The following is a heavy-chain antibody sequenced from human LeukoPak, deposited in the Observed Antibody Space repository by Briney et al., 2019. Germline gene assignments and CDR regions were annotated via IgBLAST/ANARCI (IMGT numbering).Heavy chain of an antibody. Sequence: PGGSLRLSCAGSGFNLSNHGMHWVRQAPGKGLEWAAFMSFDGSIQYSAGSVKGRFTVSRDNSKNTLYLQMNSLRAADTAVYYCARADFYDSVGEGAFDIWGQGTLVIVSS. D-gene: IGHD3-22*01. CDR3: ARADFYDSVGEGAFDI. J-gene: IGHJ3*02. V-gene: IGHV3-30*03. CDR2: MSFDGSIQ. CDR1: GFNLSNHG.